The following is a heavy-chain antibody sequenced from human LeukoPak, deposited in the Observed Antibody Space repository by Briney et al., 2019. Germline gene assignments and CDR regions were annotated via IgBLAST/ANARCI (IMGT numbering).Heavy chain of an antibody. CDR1: GFIVSSDY. V-gene: IGHV3-66*01. CDR3: ARDGGYSYGYGFDY. D-gene: IGHD5-18*01. J-gene: IGHJ4*02. Sequence: GGSLRLSCAASGFIVSSDYMSWVRQSPGKGRGWASVIYSGDRTYYADSVKGRFTISSDSSKNTLYLQMNSLRAEDTAVYYCARDGGYSYGYGFDYWGQGTLVTVSS. CDR2: IYSGDRT.